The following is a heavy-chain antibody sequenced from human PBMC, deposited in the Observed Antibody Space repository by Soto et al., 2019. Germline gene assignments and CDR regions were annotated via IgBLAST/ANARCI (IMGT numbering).Heavy chain of an antibody. Sequence: EVQLLESGGGLVQPGGSLRLSCAASGFTFSSYAMSWVRQAPGKGLEWVSAISGSGGSTYYADSVKGRFTISRDNSKNKLYLQMNSLRAEDTAVYYCAKGVWKLRDGDYMDYYYGMDVWGQGTTVTVSS. D-gene: IGHD4-17*01. CDR2: ISGSGGST. CDR3: AKGVWKLRDGDYMDYYYGMDV. J-gene: IGHJ6*02. CDR1: GFTFSSYA. V-gene: IGHV3-23*01.